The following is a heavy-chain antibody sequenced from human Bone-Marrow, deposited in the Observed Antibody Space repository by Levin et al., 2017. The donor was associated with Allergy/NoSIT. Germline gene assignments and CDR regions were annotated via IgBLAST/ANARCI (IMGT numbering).Heavy chain of an antibody. V-gene: IGHV3-23*01. CDR1: GFTFSNYA. CDR2: IRGAGDRT. J-gene: IGHJ4*02. CDR3: ARGNSGWSTYTYFDY. D-gene: IGHD6-19*01. Sequence: ETLSLTCAASGFTFSNYATTWVRQAPGKGLEWVSAIRGAGDRTNYADSVKGRFTISRDNSKNTLYLQMNSLRAADTAVYYCARGNSGWSTYTYFDYWGQGTLVTVSS.